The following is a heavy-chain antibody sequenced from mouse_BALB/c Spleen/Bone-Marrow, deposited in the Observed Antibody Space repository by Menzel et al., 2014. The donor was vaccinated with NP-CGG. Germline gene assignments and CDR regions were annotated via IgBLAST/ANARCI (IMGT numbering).Heavy chain of an antibody. J-gene: IGHJ2*01. D-gene: IGHD5-1-1*01. CDR1: GYTFSNYC. CDR3: TTLARNNFDY. V-gene: IGHV1-5*01. Sequence: EVKLQESGTVLARPGAAVKMSCKASGYTFSNYCMHWIKQRPGQGLEWIGTIHPGNSDTTYNQKFKGKAKLTAVTSTSTAYMELSSLTNEDSAVYYCTTLARNNFDYWGQGTTLTVSS. CDR2: IHPGNSDT.